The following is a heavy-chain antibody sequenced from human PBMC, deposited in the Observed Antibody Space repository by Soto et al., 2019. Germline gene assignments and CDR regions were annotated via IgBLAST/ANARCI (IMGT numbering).Heavy chain of an antibody. CDR2: IYYSGST. Sequence: QVQLQESGPGLVKPSQTLSLTCTVSVGSISSGGYYWSWIRQHPGKGLEWIGYIYYSGSTYYNPCVKSGVTISVETCKNKFTLKLSSATAADTGVYYCARRATLRGGDFDSWCKGTLVTVSS. V-gene: IGHV4-31*03. D-gene: IGHD4-17*01. J-gene: IGHJ4*02. CDR3: ARRATLRGGDFDS. CDR1: VGSISSGGYY.